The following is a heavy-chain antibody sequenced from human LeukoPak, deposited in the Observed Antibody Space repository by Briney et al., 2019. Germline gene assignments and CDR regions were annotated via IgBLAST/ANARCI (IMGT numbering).Heavy chain of an antibody. CDR3: ARDRRQQRTRAESQMDV. Sequence: ASVKVSCKASGYTLTGYYMHWVRQAPGQGLERMGWMNPNSGGTKYAQKFQGRVTMTRDTSISTAYMELSRLRSDDTAVYYCARDRRQQRTRAESQMDVWGQGTTVTVSS. CDR2: MNPNSGGT. J-gene: IGHJ6*02. V-gene: IGHV1-2*02. CDR1: GYTLTGYY. D-gene: IGHD6-13*01.